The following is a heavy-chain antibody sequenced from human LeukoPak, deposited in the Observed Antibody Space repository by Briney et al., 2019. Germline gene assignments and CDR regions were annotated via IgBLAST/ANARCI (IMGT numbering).Heavy chain of an antibody. CDR3: AKARYYSSTSCRAPSAFDI. CDR2: ISYDGSNK. J-gene: IGHJ3*02. Sequence: GRSLRLSCAASGFTLSSYGMHWVRQAPGKGLDWVAVISYDGSNKYYADSVRGRFTISRDNSKNTLYLQMNSLRAEDTAVYYCAKARYYSSTSCRAPSAFDIWGQGTMVTVSS. CDR1: GFTLSSYG. D-gene: IGHD2-2*01. V-gene: IGHV3-30*18.